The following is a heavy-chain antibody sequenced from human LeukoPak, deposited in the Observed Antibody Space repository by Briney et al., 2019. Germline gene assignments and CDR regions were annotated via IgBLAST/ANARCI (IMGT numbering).Heavy chain of an antibody. CDR2: IWYDGSNK. V-gene: IGHV3-33*01. Sequence: GGSLRLSCAASGFTFSSYGMHWARQAPGKGLEWVAVIWYDGSNKYYADSVKGRFTISRDNAKNSLYLQMNSLRAEDTAVYYCARLGMYDYDSSAYYYTWGQGTLVTVSS. CDR3: ARLGMYDYDSSAYYYT. J-gene: IGHJ4*02. CDR1: GFTFSSYG. D-gene: IGHD3-22*01.